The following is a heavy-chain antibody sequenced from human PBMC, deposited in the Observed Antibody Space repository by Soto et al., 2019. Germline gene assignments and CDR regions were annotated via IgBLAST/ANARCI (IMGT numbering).Heavy chain of an antibody. CDR1: GFTFSSYS. J-gene: IGHJ6*02. CDR3: ARAMKLQAARVGTGYYYYGMDG. V-gene: IGHV3-21*01. D-gene: IGHD2-2*01. Sequence: EVQLVESGGGLVKPGGSLRLSCAASGFTFSSYSMNWVRQAPGKGLEWVSSISSSSSYIYYADSVKGRFTISRDNAKNSLYRQMNSLRAEDTAVYYCARAMKLQAARVGTGYYYYGMDGWGQGTTVTVSS. CDR2: ISSSSSYI.